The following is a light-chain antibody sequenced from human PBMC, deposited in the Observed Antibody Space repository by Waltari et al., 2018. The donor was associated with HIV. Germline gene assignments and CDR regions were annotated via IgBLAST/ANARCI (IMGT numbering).Light chain of an antibody. V-gene: IGLV1-51*01. CDR1: SPNIGNNY. J-gene: IGLJ2*01. CDR3: GAWDSSLSAVV. CDR2: DNH. Sequence: QSVLTQPPSVSAAPGQMVTISCSGSSPNIGNNYVPWYQQLPGTAPKLLIYDNHKRPSGIPDRFSGSKSGTSATLGITGLQTGDEADYYCGAWDSSLSAVVFGGGTKLIVL.